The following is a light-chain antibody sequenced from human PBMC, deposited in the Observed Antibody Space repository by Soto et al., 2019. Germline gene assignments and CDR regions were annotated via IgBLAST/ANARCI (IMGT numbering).Light chain of an antibody. Sequence: QSALTQPPSASGSPGQSVTISCTGTSSDVGAYNFVSWYQQPPGRAPRRIIYDVSQRPSGVPDRFSGSKSGNTASLTVSGLQAEDEADYYCSSYTPSNTYVFGTGTQLTVL. V-gene: IGLV2-8*01. CDR2: DVS. CDR3: SSYTPSNTYV. CDR1: SSDVGAYNF. J-gene: IGLJ1*01.